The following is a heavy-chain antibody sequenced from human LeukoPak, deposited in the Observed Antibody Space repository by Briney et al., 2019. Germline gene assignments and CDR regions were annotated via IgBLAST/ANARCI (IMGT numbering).Heavy chain of an antibody. CDR1: GSTFSTYE. CDR3: ARRGSMVATYDY. D-gene: IGHD5-12*01. CDR2: IDSTGSAR. Sequence: GGSLRLSCAASGSTFSTYEMNWVRQAPGKGLEWVSYIDSTGSARYYADSVRGRFTISRDNAKNSLSLHMNTLRAEDTAIYYCARRGSMVATYDYWGQGTLVTVTS. V-gene: IGHV3-48*03. J-gene: IGHJ4*02.